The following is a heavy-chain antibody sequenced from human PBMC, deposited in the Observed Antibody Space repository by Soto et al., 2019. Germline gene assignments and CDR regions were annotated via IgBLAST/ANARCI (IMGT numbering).Heavy chain of an antibody. V-gene: IGHV3-21*01. Sequence: GGSLRLSCAASGFTFSSYSMNWVRQAPGKGLEWVSSISSSSSYIYYADSVKGRFTISRDNAKNSLYLQMNSLRAEDTAVYYCARDRGQLWPEYFVFCGQGTLVTVSS. CDR3: ARDRGQLWPEYFVF. CDR2: ISSSSSYI. D-gene: IGHD5-18*01. CDR1: GFTFSSYS. J-gene: IGHJ4*02.